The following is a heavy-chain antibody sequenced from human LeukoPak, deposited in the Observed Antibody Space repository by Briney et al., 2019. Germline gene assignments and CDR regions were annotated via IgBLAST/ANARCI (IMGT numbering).Heavy chain of an antibody. D-gene: IGHD3-22*01. CDR3: ARMTYYYDSSGYYDAFDI. Sequence: PSETLSLTCAVYGGSFSSYYWSWIRQPPGKGLEWIGYIYYSGSTNYNPSLKSRVTISVDTSKNQFSLKLSSVTAADTAVYYCARMTYYYDSSGYYDAFDIWGQGTMVTVSS. J-gene: IGHJ3*02. V-gene: IGHV4-59*01. CDR1: GGSFSSYY. CDR2: IYYSGST.